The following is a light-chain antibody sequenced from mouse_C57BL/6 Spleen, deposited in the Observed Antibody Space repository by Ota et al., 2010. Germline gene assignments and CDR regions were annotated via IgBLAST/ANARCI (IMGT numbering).Light chain of an antibody. CDR1: QDXGTA. V-gene: IGKV6-23*01. CDR3: QQYSSYPYT. CDR2: WAS. J-gene: IGKJ2*01. Sequence: DIVMTQSXKFMSTSVGDRVSXTCKASQDXGTAVAWYQQKPGQSPKLLIYWASTRHTGVPDRFTGSGSGTDFTLTISNVQSEDLADYFCQQYSSYPYTFGGGTKLEIK.